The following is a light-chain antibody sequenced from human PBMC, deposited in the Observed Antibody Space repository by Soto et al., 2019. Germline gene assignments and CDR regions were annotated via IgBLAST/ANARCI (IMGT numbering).Light chain of an antibody. CDR2: YDN. V-gene: IGLV1-51*01. CDR3: GTWDNSLSAGGV. Sequence: QSVLTQPPSVSAAPGQKVTISCSGSGSNIGSNYVSWYQQLPGTAPKLLIYYDNKRPSGIPDRFSGSKSGTSATLGITGLQTGDEADYYCGTWDNSLSAGGVFGGGTKLTVL. J-gene: IGLJ3*02. CDR1: GSNIGSNY.